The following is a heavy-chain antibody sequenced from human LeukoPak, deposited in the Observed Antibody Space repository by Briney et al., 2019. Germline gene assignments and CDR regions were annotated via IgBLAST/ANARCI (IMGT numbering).Heavy chain of an antibody. D-gene: IGHD1-1*01. V-gene: IGHV4-4*07. CDR3: AKNKPPTWKIDY. CDR1: GGSISSYY. Sequence: SETLSLTCTVSGGSISSYYWSWIRQPAGKGLEWIGRIYTSGSTNYNPSLKSRVTMSVDTSKNQFSLKLSSVTAADTAVYYCAKNKPPTWKIDYWGQGTLVTVSS. J-gene: IGHJ4*02. CDR2: IYTSGST.